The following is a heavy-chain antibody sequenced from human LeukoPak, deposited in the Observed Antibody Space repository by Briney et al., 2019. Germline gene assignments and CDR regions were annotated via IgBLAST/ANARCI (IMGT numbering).Heavy chain of an antibody. V-gene: IGHV3-23*01. CDR3: VKEVRRYPPFVEY. CDR1: GFTFSSYA. Sequence: GGSLRLSCAASGFTFSSYAMSWVRQAPGKGLEWVSVISGSGGSTYYADSVKGRFTISRDNSKNTLYLKMNSLRAEDTALYYGVKEVRRYPPFVEYWGQGTLVTVSS. CDR2: ISGSGGST. D-gene: IGHD2-15*01. J-gene: IGHJ4*02.